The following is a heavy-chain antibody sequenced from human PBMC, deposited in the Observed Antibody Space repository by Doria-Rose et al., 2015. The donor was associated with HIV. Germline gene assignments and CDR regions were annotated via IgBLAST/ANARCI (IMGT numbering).Heavy chain of an antibody. J-gene: IGHJ4*02. CDR3: ARIKSSRWYHKYYFDF. V-gene: IGHV2-26*01. CDR2: IFSDDDR. Sequence: HVTLKESDPVLVKPTETLTLTCTVSGVSLSSPGMGVSWIRQPPGKALEWLAIIFSDDDRSYKTSLKSRLTISRCTSKSQVVLTMTDMDPVATATYYCARIKSSRWYHKYYFDFWGQGTLVIVAA. D-gene: IGHD6-13*01. CDR1: GVSLSSPGMG.